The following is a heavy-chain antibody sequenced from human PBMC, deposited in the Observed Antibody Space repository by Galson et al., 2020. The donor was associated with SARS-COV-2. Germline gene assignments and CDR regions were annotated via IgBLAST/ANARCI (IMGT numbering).Heavy chain of an antibody. V-gene: IGHV3-74*01. CDR1: GFTFSSYW. J-gene: IGHJ4*02. CDR3: ARGDMRNDYFDY. Sequence: GGSLRLSCAASGFTFSSYWMHWVRQAPGKGLVWVSRIYSEGSSTSDADSAKGRFTISGDNAKNTLYLQMTSLRAEDTAVYYCARGDMRNDYFDYWGQGTLVTVSS. D-gene: IGHD3-16*01. CDR2: IYSEGSST.